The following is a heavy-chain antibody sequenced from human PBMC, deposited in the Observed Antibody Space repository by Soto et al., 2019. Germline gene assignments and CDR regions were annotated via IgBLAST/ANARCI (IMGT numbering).Heavy chain of an antibody. D-gene: IGHD1-20*01. Sequence: SQTLSLTCVLSGDSISDGPYFWTWIRQPPGKGLEWVGYIFFNGITYYSTSLKSRLTISVDTSKNHFSLSLTSVTAADTAIYYCAIESGLTGTRAFSHWGQGILVTVSS. V-gene: IGHV4-31*11. CDR3: AIESGLTGTRAFSH. CDR1: GDSISDGPYF. CDR2: IFFNGIT. J-gene: IGHJ4*02.